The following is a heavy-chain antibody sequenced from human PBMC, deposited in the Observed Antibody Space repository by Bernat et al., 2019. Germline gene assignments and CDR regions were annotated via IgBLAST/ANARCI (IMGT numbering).Heavy chain of an antibody. CDR3: ARQGSSSWYSPFEY. CDR1: GGSISSSSYY. Sequence: QLQLQESGPGLVKPSETLSLTCTVSGGSISSSSYYWGWIRQPPGKGLEWIGSIYYSGSTYYNASLKSRVTISVDTSKNQFSLKLSSVTAADTAVYYCARQGSSSWYSPFEYWGQGTLVTVSS. CDR2: IYYSGST. J-gene: IGHJ4*02. D-gene: IGHD6-13*01. V-gene: IGHV4-39*01.